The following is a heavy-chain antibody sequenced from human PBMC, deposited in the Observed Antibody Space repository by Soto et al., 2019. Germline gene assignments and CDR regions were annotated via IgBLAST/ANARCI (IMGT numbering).Heavy chain of an antibody. CDR1: GFTFSSYS. J-gene: IGHJ5*02. V-gene: IGHV3-21*01. Sequence: GGSLRLSCAASGFTFSSYSMNWVRQAPGKGLEWVSTISSSSSYIYYADSVKGRFTISRDNAKNSLYLQMNSLRAEDTAVYYCATHRGGGSGPWGQGTLVTVSS. CDR2: ISSSSSYI. CDR3: ATHRGGGSGP. D-gene: IGHD3-10*01.